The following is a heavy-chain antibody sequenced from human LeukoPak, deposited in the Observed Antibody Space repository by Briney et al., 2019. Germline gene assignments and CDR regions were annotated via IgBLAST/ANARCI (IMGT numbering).Heavy chain of an antibody. CDR1: GYTFTNYY. J-gene: IGHJ4*02. Sequence: ASVEVSCKASGYTFTNYYIHWVRQAPGQGLEWMGIINPSSGSTTYAQKFQGRVTMTRDTSTSTVIMELSSLRSEDTAVFFCARENSGGWYYFDYWGQGTLVTVSS. CDR3: ARENSGGWYYFDY. D-gene: IGHD2-15*01. V-gene: IGHV1-46*01. CDR2: INPSSGST.